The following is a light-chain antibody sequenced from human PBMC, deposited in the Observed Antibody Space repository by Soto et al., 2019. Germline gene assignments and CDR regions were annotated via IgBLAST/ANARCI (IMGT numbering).Light chain of an antibody. V-gene: IGLV2-11*01. CDR1: SSDVGNYNY. CDR3: CSSAGGVYV. J-gene: IGLJ1*01. CDR2: DVT. Sequence: QSVLTQPRSVSGSPGQSVAIACTGTSSDVGNYNYVAWYQQHPGKAPKLMIYDVTKRPSGVPDRFSGSKSGNTASLPITALQAEDEADYSCCSSAGGVYVFGTGPKVTVL.